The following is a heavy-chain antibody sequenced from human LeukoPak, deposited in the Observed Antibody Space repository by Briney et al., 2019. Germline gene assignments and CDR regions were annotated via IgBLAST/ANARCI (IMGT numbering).Heavy chain of an antibody. CDR2: IYYSGST. J-gene: IGHJ5*02. Sequence: SETLSLTCTVSGDSISNYYWSWIRQPPGKGLEWIGYIYYSGSTNYNPSLKSRVTISVDTSKNQFSLKLSSVTAADTAVYYCARHGLPAVTRSAWFDPWGQGTLVTVSS. CDR3: ARHGLPAVTRSAWFDP. CDR1: GDSISNYY. D-gene: IGHD2-2*01. V-gene: IGHV4-59*08.